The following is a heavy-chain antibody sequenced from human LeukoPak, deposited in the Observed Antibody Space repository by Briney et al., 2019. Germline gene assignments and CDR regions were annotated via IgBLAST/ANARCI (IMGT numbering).Heavy chain of an antibody. V-gene: IGHV4-30-4*01. CDR2: IYYSGST. J-gene: IGHJ4*02. CDR1: GGSINSGDYY. D-gene: IGHD2-2*01. Sequence: SQTLSLTCTVSGGSINSGDYYWSWIRQPPGKGLEWIGYIYYSGSTYNNPSLKSRVTISVDTSKNQFSLKLSSVTAADSAVYYCAREDHCSSTSCSYFFDYWGQGTLVTVSS. CDR3: AREDHCSSTSCSYFFDY.